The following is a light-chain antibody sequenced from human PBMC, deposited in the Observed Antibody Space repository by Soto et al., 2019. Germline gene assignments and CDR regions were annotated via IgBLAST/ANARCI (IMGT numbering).Light chain of an antibody. CDR2: GAS. CDR3: SPYT. V-gene: IGKV3-20*01. Sequence: EIVLTQSPGTLSLSPGERATLSCRASQSVRSNYLAWYQQKPGQAPRLLIYGASSRATGIPDRFSGTGSGTDFTLTISRLEPEDFAVYGGSPYTFGQGTKLEIK. CDR1: QSVRSNY. J-gene: IGKJ2*01.